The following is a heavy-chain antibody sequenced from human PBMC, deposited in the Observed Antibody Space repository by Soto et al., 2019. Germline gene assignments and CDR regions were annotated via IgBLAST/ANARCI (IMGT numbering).Heavy chain of an antibody. Sequence: QVQLVQSGAEVKKPGASVKVSCKTSGYIFTAYSMHWVRQAPGQGLEWMGVVNPSGGSAHYAQSFEGRVTWTRDTATSTFYMELFSLRSEDTAVYYCAREENCRGGTCYSEYFHHWGQGTLVTDAS. CDR2: VNPSGGSA. V-gene: IGHV1-46*01. D-gene: IGHD2-15*01. CDR3: AREENCRGGTCYSEYFHH. CDR1: GYIFTAYS. J-gene: IGHJ1*01.